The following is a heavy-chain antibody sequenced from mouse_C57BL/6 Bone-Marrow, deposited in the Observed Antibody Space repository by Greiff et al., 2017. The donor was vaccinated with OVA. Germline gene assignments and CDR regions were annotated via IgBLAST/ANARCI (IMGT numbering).Heavy chain of an antibody. CDR1: GFTFSSYG. CDR3: ARPSLIHQDYASFPY. Sequence: EVQLVESGGDLVKPGGSLKLSCAASGFTFSSYGMSWVRQTPDKRLEWVATISSGGSYTYYPDSVKGRFTISRDNAKNTLYLQMSSLKSEDTAMYYCARPSLIHQDYASFPYWGQATLVPVSA. V-gene: IGHV5-6*01. D-gene: IGHD2-4*01. J-gene: IGHJ3*01. CDR2: ISSGGSYT.